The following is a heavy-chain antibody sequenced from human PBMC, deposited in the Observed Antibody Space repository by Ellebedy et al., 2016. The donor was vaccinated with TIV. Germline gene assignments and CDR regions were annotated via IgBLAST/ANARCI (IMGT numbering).Heavy chain of an antibody. CDR2: IFYDGSKQ. J-gene: IGHJ3*02. CDR1: GFTFNSHA. V-gene: IGHV3-33*01. Sequence: PGGSLRLSCAASGFTFNSHAMYWVRQAPGKGLEWVAVIFYDGSKQFYVDSVKGRFTISRDNSKSTLYLQMNSLRAEDTAVYYCARQTVATSVNDAFDIWGLGTVVTVSS. CDR3: ARQTVATSVNDAFDI. D-gene: IGHD4-17*01.